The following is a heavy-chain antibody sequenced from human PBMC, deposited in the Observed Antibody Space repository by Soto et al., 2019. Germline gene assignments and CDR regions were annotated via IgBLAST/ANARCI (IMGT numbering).Heavy chain of an antibody. CDR3: VRDGTKTLRDWFDP. CDR1: GASISGYY. CDR2: IYATGTT. D-gene: IGHD1-1*01. V-gene: IGHV4-4*07. Sequence: PSETLALTSSVSGASISGYYWSWILKSAGKGLEWIGRIYATGTTDYNPSLKSRVMMSVDTSKKQFSLTLRSVTAADTAVYYRVRDGTKTLRDWFDPWGQGISVTVSS. J-gene: IGHJ5*02.